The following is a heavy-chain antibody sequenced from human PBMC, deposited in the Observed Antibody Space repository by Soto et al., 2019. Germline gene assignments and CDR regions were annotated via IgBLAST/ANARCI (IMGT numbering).Heavy chain of an antibody. J-gene: IGHJ6*02. CDR1: GGIFTNNA. CDR2: VIPLFDTA. D-gene: IGHD5-18*01. V-gene: IGHV1-69*01. Sequence: QVQVVQSGAEVKKPGSSVKVSCKVSGGIFTNNAISWVRQAPGQGLEWLGGVIPLFDTAYYAQIFQGRLKITAAGATTTAYMELSGMTSADTAVYFCATGGHNDGYNFYHGMDVWGQGTTVTVS. CDR3: ATGGHNDGYNFYHGMDV.